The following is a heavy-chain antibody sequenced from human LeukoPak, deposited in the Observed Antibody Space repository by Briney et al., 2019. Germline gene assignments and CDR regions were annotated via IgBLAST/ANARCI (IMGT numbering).Heavy chain of an antibody. J-gene: IGHJ4*02. Sequence: GGSLRLSCVASGFTLSSYWMSWVRQAPGKGREWVANIKQDGSEKYYVDSVKGRFTISRDNAKNSLYLQMNSLRAEDTAVYYCARDRKAFFDYWGQGTLVTVSS. V-gene: IGHV3-7*01. CDR2: IKQDGSEK. CDR1: GFTLSSYW. CDR3: ARDRKAFFDY.